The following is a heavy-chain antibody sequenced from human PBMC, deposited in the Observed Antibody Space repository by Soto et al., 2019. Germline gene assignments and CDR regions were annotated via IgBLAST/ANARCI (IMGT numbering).Heavy chain of an antibody. CDR3: ARDEPRDYGDEERYYGMDV. CDR2: IYSGGST. CDR1: GFTVSSNY. Sequence: EVQLVESGGGLVQPGGSLRLSCAASGFTVSSNYMSWVRQAPGKGLEWVSVIYSGGSTYYADSVKGRFTISRDNSKNTLYLQMNSLRAEDTAVYYCARDEPRDYGDEERYYGMDVWGQGTTVTVSS. V-gene: IGHV3-66*01. J-gene: IGHJ6*02. D-gene: IGHD4-17*01.